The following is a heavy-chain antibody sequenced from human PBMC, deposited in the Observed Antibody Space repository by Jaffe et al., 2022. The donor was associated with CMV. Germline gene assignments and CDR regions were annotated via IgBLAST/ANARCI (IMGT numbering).Heavy chain of an antibody. J-gene: IGHJ6*02. Sequence: EVQLLESGGGLVQPGGSLRLSCAASGFTFDNYAMSWVRQAPGKGLEWVSAVSGFGGSTYYADSVKGRFTISRDNSKNTLFLLMTSLRADDTAVYYCAKEPMATMYHYYGMDVWGHGTTVTVSS. CDR3: AKEPMATMYHYYGMDV. CDR1: GFTFDNYA. CDR2: VSGFGGST. V-gene: IGHV3-23*01. D-gene: IGHD5-12*01.